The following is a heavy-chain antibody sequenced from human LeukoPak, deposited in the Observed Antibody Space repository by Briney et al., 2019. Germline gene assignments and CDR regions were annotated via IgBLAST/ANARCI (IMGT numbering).Heavy chain of an antibody. V-gene: IGHV3-20*04. CDR3: ARGPLEYCSGGTCYSGRNWFDP. D-gene: IGHD2-15*01. CDR2: INWNGGST. J-gene: IGHJ5*02. CDR1: GFTFDDYG. Sequence: GGSLRLSCAASGFTFDDYGMSWVRQAPGKGLEWVSGINWNGGSTGYADSVKGRFTISRDNAKNSLYLQMNSLRAEDTALYYCARGPLEYCSGGTCYSGRNWFDPWGQGTLVTVSS.